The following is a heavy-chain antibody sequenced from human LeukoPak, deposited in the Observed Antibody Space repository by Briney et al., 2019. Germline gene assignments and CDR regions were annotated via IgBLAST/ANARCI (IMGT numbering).Heavy chain of an antibody. V-gene: IGHV1-46*01. CDR3: AADSSGYSFDY. Sequence: ASVKVSCKASGYTFTSYYMHWVRQAPGQGLEWMGIINPSGGSTSYAQKLQGRVTMTRDTSTSTVYMELSSLRSEDTAVYYCAADSSGYSFDYWGQGTLVTVSS. CDR2: INPSGGST. CDR1: GYTFTSYY. D-gene: IGHD3-22*01. J-gene: IGHJ4*02.